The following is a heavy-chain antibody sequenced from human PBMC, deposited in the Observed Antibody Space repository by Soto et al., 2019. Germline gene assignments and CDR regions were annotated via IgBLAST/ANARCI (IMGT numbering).Heavy chain of an antibody. CDR1: GYIFTSYW. Sequence: PVESLKISCKGSGYIFTSYWICCFLQMPGKGLEWMGIIYPGDSDIRYSPSFQGQVTISADKSISTAYLQWSSLKASDTAMYYCARTGCSGGSCWLDYWGQGTLVTVSS. D-gene: IGHD2-15*01. V-gene: IGHV5-51*01. CDR2: IYPGDSDI. J-gene: IGHJ4*02. CDR3: ARTGCSGGSCWLDY.